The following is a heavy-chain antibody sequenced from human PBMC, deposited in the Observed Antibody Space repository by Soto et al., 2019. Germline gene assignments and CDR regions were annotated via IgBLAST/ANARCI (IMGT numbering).Heavy chain of an antibody. V-gene: IGHV4-30-4*01. D-gene: IGHD3-9*01. CDR1: GGSISSGDYY. CDR3: ARVKPYYDILTGYYMYYFDY. CDR2: IYYSGST. J-gene: IGHJ4*02. Sequence: SETLSLTCTVSGGSISSGDYYWSWIRQPPGKGLEWIGYIYYSGSTYYNPSLKSRVTISVDTSKNQFSLKLSSVTAADTAVYYCARVKPYYDILTGYYMYYFDYWGQGTLVTVSS.